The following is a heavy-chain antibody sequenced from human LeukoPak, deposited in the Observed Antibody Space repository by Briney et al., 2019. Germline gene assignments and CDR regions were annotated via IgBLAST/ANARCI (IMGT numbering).Heavy chain of an antibody. CDR2: IRYDGSNK. CDR3: AKDLGEWEQRVY. D-gene: IGHD1-26*01. J-gene: IGHJ4*02. V-gene: IGHV3-30*02. Sequence: VAFIRYDGSNKYYADSVKGRFTISRDNSKNTLYLQMNSLRAEDTAVYYCAKDLGEWEQRVYWSQGTLVTVSS.